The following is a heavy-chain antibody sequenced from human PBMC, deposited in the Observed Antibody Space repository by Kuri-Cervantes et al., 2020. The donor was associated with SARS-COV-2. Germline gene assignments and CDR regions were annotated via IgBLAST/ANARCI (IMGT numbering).Heavy chain of an antibody. D-gene: IGHD3-22*01. CDR1: GYTFTSYT. CDR2: IIPIFGTA. CDR3: AAYYDSSGYSPLAY. J-gene: IGHJ4*02. Sequence: SVKVSCKASGYTFTSYTISWVRQAPGQGLEWMGGIIPIFGTANYAQKFQGRVTITADKSTSTAYMELSSLRSEDTAVYYCAAYYDSSGYSPLAYWGQGTLVTVSS. V-gene: IGHV1-69*06.